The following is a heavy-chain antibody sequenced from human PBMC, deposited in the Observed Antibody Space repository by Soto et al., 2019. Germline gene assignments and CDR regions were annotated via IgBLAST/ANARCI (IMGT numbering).Heavy chain of an antibody. Sequence: ASVKVSCKASGYTFTSYYMHWVQQAPGQGLQWMGLINTNDGTTNYAQKFQGRVTMTRDTSTSTVYMELSSLRSEDTAVYYCARDASPYSSSSYFAYWGQGTLVTVSS. CDR1: GYTFTSYY. D-gene: IGHD6-6*01. CDR3: ARDASPYSSSSYFAY. V-gene: IGHV1-46*03. CDR2: INTNDGTT. J-gene: IGHJ4*02.